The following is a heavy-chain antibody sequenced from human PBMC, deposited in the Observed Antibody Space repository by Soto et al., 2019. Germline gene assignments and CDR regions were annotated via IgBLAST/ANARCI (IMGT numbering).Heavy chain of an antibody. Sequence: GASAEVSCQASGGTFSNYGIRLVRQAPLQPPEWMGGIIPIFGTANYAQKFQGRVTITADESTSTAYMELSSLRSEDTAVYYCARGDIVVVVAATLDAFDIWGQGTMVTGSS. CDR1: GGTFSNYG. D-gene: IGHD2-15*01. V-gene: IGHV1-69*13. CDR2: IIPIFGTA. J-gene: IGHJ3*02. CDR3: ARGDIVVVVAATLDAFDI.